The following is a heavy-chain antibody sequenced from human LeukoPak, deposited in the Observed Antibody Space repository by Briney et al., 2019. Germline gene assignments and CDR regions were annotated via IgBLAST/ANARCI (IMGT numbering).Heavy chain of an antibody. CDR3: ARHAAVADPNWFDP. CDR2: IYYSGST. Sequence: SETLSLTCTVSGGSISSSSYYWGWIRQPPGKGLEWIGSIYYSGSTYYNPSLKSRVTISVDTSKNQFSLKLSSVTAADTAVYYCARHAAVADPNWFDPWGQGTLVTVSS. J-gene: IGHJ5*02. V-gene: IGHV4-39*01. CDR1: GGSISSSSYY. D-gene: IGHD6-19*01.